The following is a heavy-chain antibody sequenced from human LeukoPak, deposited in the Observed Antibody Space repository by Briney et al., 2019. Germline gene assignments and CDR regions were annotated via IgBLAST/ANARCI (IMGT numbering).Heavy chain of an antibody. J-gene: IGHJ4*02. CDR2: ISYDGSNK. D-gene: IGHD2-21*02. V-gene: IGHV3-30-3*01. Sequence: GGSLRLSCAASGFTFSSYAMHWVRQAPGKGLEWVAVISYDGSNKYYADSVKGRFTITRDNSKNTLYLQMNSLRAEDTAVYYCARGRHIVVVTAILDYWGQGTLVTVSS. CDR1: GFTFSSYA. CDR3: ARGRHIVVVTAILDY.